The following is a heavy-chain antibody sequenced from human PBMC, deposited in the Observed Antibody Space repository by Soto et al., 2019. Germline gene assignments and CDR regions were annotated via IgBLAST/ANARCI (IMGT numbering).Heavy chain of an antibody. J-gene: IGHJ3*02. D-gene: IGHD1-1*01. CDR3: AKATATRGGAFDI. Sequence: XGSLRLSCAASVFICSSYDMSCVRQSPGKWLEWVSTILVDGRTFYVDSVKGRFTISRDSSQNTVYLQMNSLTAGDTALYYCAKATATRGGAFDICGQVTMDTLS. CDR2: ILVDGRT. CDR1: VFICSSYD. V-gene: IGHV3-23*01.